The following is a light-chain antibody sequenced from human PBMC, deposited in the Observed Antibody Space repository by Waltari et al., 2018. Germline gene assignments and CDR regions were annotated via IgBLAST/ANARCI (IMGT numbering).Light chain of an antibody. Sequence: SALTQPRSVSGSPGQSVTISCTGTTNDLGSYNYVSWYQQHPGKAPKLIILDVTKRPSGVPYRLSGSKSGNTASLTISGLRAEDEAEYYCCSDAGSYTWVFGGGTKLTVV. V-gene: IGLV2-11*01. CDR3: CSDAGSYTWV. CDR1: TNDLGSYNY. CDR2: DVT. J-gene: IGLJ3*02.